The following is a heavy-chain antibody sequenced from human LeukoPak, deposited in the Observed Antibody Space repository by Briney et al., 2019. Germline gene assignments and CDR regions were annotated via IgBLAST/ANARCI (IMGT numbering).Heavy chain of an antibody. J-gene: IGHJ4*02. CDR3: ARAYCGGDCYFDD. D-gene: IGHD2-21*02. CDR2: IYYSGST. Sequence: PSETLSLTCTVSGGSVCSGSYYWSWLRQPPGKGLEWIGYIYYSGSTNYNPSLKSRVTISVDTSKNQISLKLSSVTAADTAVYYCARAYCGGDCYFDDWGQGTLVTVS. CDR1: GGSVCSGSYY. V-gene: IGHV4-61*01.